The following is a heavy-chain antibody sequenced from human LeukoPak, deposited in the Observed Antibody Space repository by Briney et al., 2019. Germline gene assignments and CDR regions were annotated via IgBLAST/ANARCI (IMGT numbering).Heavy chain of an antibody. CDR3: AKGHAGGVGTY. CDR1: GFTFSSYA. Sequence: GGSLRLSCAASGFTFSSYAMSWVRQAPGWGLQWVSTISSSGGNTYYADSVKGRFTISRDNSKNTLSLQMNSLRAEDTATYYCAKGHAGGVGTYWGPGTLVTVSS. J-gene: IGHJ4*02. CDR2: ISSSGGNT. V-gene: IGHV3-23*01. D-gene: IGHD1-1*01.